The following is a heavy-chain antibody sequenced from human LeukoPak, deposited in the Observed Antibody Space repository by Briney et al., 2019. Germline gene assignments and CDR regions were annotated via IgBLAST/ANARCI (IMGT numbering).Heavy chain of an antibody. CDR3: AKAYYYDSSGYDDAFDI. D-gene: IGHD3-22*01. V-gene: IGHV3-23*01. CDR1: GFTFSSYA. J-gene: IGHJ3*02. Sequence: PGGSLRLSCAASGFTFSSYAMSWVRQAPGKGLEWVSAISGSGGSAYYADSVKGRFTISRDNSKNTLYLQMNSLRAEDTAVYYCAKAYYYDSSGYDDAFDIWGQWTMVTVSS. CDR2: ISGSGGSA.